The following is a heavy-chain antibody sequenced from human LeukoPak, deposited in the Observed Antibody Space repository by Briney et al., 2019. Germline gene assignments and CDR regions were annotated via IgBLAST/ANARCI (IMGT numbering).Heavy chain of an antibody. CDR3: ARDGRQWLVTRSFDY. J-gene: IGHJ4*02. D-gene: IGHD6-19*01. CDR1: GFTFNGYW. CDR2: IKEDGSEK. Sequence: GGSLRLSCAASGFTFNGYWMSWVRQAPGKGLEWVANIKEDGSEKYYVDSVRGRFTISRDNAQNSLYLQMNSLRAEDSAVYYCARDGRQWLVTRSFDYWGQGTLVAVSS. V-gene: IGHV3-7*01.